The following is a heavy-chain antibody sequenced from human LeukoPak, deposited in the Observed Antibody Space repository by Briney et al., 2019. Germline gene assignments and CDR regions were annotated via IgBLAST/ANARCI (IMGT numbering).Heavy chain of an antibody. V-gene: IGHV1-2*02. D-gene: IGHD6-19*01. CDR3: ARVAGNSSGWYNWFDP. CDR1: GYTFTGYY. CDR2: INPNSGGT. Sequence: ASVKVSCKASGYTFTGYYMHWVRQAPGQGLEWMGWINPNSGGTNYAQKFQGRVTMTRDTSISTAYMELSRLRSDDTAVYYCARVAGNSSGWYNWFDPWGQGTLVTVSS. J-gene: IGHJ5*02.